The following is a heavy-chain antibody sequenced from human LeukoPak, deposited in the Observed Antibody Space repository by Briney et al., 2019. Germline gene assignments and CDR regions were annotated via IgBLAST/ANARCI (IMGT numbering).Heavy chain of an antibody. CDR3: ARAGYYCFDY. Sequence: GGSLRLSCAASGFTLSSYWVHWVRQAPGKGLEWVSRINNDGSTINYADSVKGRFTISRDNAQNTLYLQMDSLRAEDTAIYFCARAGYYCFDYWGQGTLVTVSS. J-gene: IGHJ4*02. D-gene: IGHD2-15*01. CDR1: GFTLSSYW. V-gene: IGHV3-74*01. CDR2: INNDGSTI.